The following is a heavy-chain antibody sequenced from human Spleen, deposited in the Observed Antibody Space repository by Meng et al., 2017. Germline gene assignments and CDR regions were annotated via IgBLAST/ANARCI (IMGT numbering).Heavy chain of an antibody. J-gene: IGHJ4*02. CDR1: GYTFTNYG. CDR2: ISAYNGRT. V-gene: IGHV1-18*01. D-gene: IGHD1-26*01. CDR3: ARETVMFSGSYYFDY. Sequence: QVQLLQSGAEVKKPGASVKVSCKASGYTFTNYGLSWVRQAPGQGLEWMGWISAYNGRTNYAQKVQGRVTVTTDTSTSTAYMELRSLRSDDTAVYYCARETVMFSGSYYFDYWGQGTLVTVSS.